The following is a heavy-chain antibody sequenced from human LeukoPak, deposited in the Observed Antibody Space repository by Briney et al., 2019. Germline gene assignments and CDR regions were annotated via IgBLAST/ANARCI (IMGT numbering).Heavy chain of an antibody. D-gene: IGHD3-3*01. V-gene: IGHV3-74*01. CDR2: INSDGSST. CDR1: GFTFSSYW. Sequence: GGSLRLSCAASGFTFSSYWMPWVRQAPGKGLVWVSRINSDGSSTSYADSVKGRFTISRDNAKNTLYLQMNSLRAEDTAVYYCARDSGAYYDFWSGYGRRNWFDPWGQGTLVTVSS. CDR3: ARDSGAYYDFWSGYGRRNWFDP. J-gene: IGHJ5*02.